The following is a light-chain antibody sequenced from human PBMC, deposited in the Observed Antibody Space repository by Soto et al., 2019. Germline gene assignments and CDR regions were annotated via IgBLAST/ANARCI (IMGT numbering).Light chain of an antibody. CDR1: SSSIGAGYD. J-gene: IGLJ1*01. CDR3: QSYDSSLRTYV. V-gene: IGLV1-40*01. Sequence: QSVLTQPPSVSGAPGQRVTISCSGSSSSIGAGYDVNWYRQLPGTAPKLLIYGNSDRPSGVPERFSGSKSGTSASLAITGLQAEDEADYFCQSYDSSLRTYVFGTGTKVTVL. CDR2: GNS.